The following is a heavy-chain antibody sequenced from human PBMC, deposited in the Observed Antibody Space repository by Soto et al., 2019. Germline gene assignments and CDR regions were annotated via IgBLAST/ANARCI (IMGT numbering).Heavy chain of an antibody. Sequence: QVHLVESGGGVVQPGRSLTLSCTASGFAFSNYGIHWVGRAPGGGREWVAVIWSDGTKKFYAGSVRGRFTISRDNSKNTIYLQMNSLRAEDTAVYYCARDWWEEPAGKETVSQFDYWGQGTLVTVSS. CDR3: ARDWWEEPAGKETVSQFDY. V-gene: IGHV3-33*01. D-gene: IGHD6-13*01. J-gene: IGHJ4*02. CDR1: GFAFSNYG. CDR2: IWSDGTKK.